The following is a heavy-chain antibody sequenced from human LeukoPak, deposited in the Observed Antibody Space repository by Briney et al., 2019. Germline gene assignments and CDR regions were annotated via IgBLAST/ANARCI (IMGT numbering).Heavy chain of an antibody. V-gene: IGHV3-53*01. J-gene: IGHJ3*02. CDR2: IYSSDST. CDR3: AKDFNWLRPTCAFDI. D-gene: IGHD3-9*01. Sequence: PGGSLRLSCAASGFTVSSNYMSWVRQAPGKGLEWVSVIYSSDSTCYADSVKGRFTISRDNSKNTLYLQMNSLRAEDTAVYYCAKDFNWLRPTCAFDIWGQGTMVTVSS. CDR1: GFTVSSNY.